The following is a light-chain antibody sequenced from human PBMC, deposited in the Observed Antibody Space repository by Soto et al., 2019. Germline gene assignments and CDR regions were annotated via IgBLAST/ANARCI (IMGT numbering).Light chain of an antibody. V-gene: IGKV3-11*01. CDR2: DAS. J-gene: IGKJ2*01. CDR1: QSVSRD. CDR3: QQYSSSPYT. Sequence: DIVLTQSPATLSLSPGERATLSCRASQSVSRDFAWYQQKPGQAPRLLIYDASNRATGIPARFSGSGSGTDFTLTINSLQPEDVAVYYCQQYSSSPYTFGQGTKLEIK.